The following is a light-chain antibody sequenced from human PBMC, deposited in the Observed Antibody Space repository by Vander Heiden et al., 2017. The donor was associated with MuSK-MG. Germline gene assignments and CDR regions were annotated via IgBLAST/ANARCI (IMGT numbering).Light chain of an antibody. V-gene: IGLV2-14*03. CDR1: SSDVGADYNS. J-gene: IGLJ1*01. CDR2: TVY. CDR3: CAFSSAIGSYI. Sequence: HSALPHPASVPGSPGRSPPISSTGTSSDVGADYNSVSWYQQHPGKAPKLMTYTVYNRPSGVSDRFFGSKSGNTASLTISGLQAEDEADYYCCAFSSAIGSYIFGTGTKVTVL.